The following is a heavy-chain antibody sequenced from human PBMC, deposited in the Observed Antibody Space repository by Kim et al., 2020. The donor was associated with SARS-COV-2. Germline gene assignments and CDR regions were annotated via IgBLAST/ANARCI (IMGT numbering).Heavy chain of an antibody. Sequence: SETLSLRCTVSGDSITSSTYYWEWIRQPPGNGLEWIGSIFSGGSTYYNPSLKSRVTISVDTSKNQFSLNLTSVTAADTAVYYCARRHRVAGTGTLKGVFDVWGQGTMVAVSS. CDR1: GDSITSSTYY. D-gene: IGHD6-19*01. CDR2: IFSGGST. J-gene: IGHJ3*01. V-gene: IGHV4-39*01. CDR3: ARRHRVAGTGTLKGVFDV.